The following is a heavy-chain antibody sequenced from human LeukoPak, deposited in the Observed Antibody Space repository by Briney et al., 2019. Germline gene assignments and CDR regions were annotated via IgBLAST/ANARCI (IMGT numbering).Heavy chain of an antibody. CDR3: ARVAEHCSGREGPRSFDP. J-gene: IGHJ5*02. CDR1: GGPIYRYY. D-gene: IGHD2-15*01. V-gene: IGHV4-59*01. CDR2: IVYCGQT. Sequence: SETLSLICTVSGGPIYRYYGSWMPQPPRKGREGIGYIVYCGQTNQNPPLKGRVTLSLGPSKDQFSLTMRSVTAGHTDLYYCARVAEHCSGREGPRSFDPWGQGTLVTVSS.